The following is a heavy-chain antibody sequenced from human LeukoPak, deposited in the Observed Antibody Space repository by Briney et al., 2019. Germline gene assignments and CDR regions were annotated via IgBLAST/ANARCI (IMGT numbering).Heavy chain of an antibody. CDR2: IKQDGSEK. Sequence: GGSLRLSCAPSVFTFRSYWMSWVRQAPGKGLEGVANIKQDGSEKYYVDSVKGRFTISRDNAKNSLYLQMNSLRGEDTAMYYCAREVAVRAAPIDYWGEGTVVSV. CDR1: VFTFRSYW. V-gene: IGHV3-7*03. D-gene: IGHD2-2*01. CDR3: AREVAVRAAPIDY. J-gene: IGHJ4*02.